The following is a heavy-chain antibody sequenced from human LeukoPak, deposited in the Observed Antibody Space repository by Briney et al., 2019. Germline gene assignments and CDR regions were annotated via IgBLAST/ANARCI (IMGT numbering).Heavy chain of an antibody. Sequence: GGSLRLSCAASGFTFSDYYMSWIRQAPGKGLEWVSYISGGGSTIYYADSVKGRFTISRDNAKNSLYLQMNSLRAEDTAVYYCAKISWGFGELFLFDYWGQGTLVTVSS. CDR1: GFTFSDYY. J-gene: IGHJ4*02. CDR2: ISGGGSTI. D-gene: IGHD3-10*01. CDR3: AKISWGFGELFLFDY. V-gene: IGHV3-11*04.